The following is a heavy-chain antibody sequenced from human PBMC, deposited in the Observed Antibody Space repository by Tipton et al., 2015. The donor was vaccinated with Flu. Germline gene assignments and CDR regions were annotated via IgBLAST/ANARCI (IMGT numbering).Heavy chain of an antibody. CDR3: AKYYYYDSSGYFQEDALDL. D-gene: IGHD3-22*01. J-gene: IGHJ3*01. CDR1: GFSVSNNY. Sequence: GSLRLSCAASGFSVSNNYMSWVRQAPGKGLEWVSMILGAGPTFYADSVKGRFTISRDNSNNTLYLQMNSLRTEDTAVYYCAKYYYYDSSGYFQEDALDLWGQGTLVSVSS. CDR2: ILGAGPT. V-gene: IGHV3-66*02.